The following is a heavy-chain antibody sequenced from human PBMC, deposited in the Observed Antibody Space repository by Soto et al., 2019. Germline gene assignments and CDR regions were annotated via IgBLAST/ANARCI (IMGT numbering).Heavy chain of an antibody. CDR1: GYTFTSYD. V-gene: IGHV1-8*01. Sequence: QVQLVQSGAEVKKPGASVKVSCKASGYTFTSYDINWVRQATGQGLEWMGWMNPNSGNTGYAQKFQGRVTMTRNTSTTKAYMELSSLRSEDTAVYYCARVGPPQIYGDYPTGYYGMDVWGQGTTVTVSS. J-gene: IGHJ6*02. CDR2: MNPNSGNT. CDR3: ARVGPPQIYGDYPTGYYGMDV. D-gene: IGHD4-17*01.